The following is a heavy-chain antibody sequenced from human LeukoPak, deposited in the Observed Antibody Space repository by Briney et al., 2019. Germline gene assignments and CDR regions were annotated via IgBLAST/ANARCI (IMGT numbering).Heavy chain of an antibody. Sequence: GASVKVSCKASGYTFTSYDINWVRQATGQGLEWMGWMNPNSGNTGYAQKFQGRVTMTRDTSISTAYMELSRLRSDDTAVYYCARDLSYYGSGSSYYYYYYMDVWGKGTTVTVSS. CDR3: ARDLSYYGSGSSYYYYYYMDV. V-gene: IGHV1-8*02. J-gene: IGHJ6*03. CDR1: GYTFTSYD. D-gene: IGHD3-10*01. CDR2: MNPNSGNT.